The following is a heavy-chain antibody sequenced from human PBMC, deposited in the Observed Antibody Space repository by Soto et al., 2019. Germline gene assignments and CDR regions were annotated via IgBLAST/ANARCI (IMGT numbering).Heavy chain of an antibody. CDR2: IIPILGIA. CDR1: GGTFSSYT. Sequence: QVQLVQSGAEVKKPGSSVKVSCKASGGTFSSYTISWVRQAPGQGLEWMGRIIPILGIANYAQKFQGIVTITADKSTSTAYMELSSLRSEDTAVYYCARGIVVVPAAIHYYYGMDVWGQGTTVTVSS. V-gene: IGHV1-69*02. J-gene: IGHJ6*02. D-gene: IGHD2-2*01. CDR3: ARGIVVVPAAIHYYYGMDV.